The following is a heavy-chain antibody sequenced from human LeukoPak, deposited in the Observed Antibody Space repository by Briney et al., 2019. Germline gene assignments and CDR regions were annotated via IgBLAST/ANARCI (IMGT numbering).Heavy chain of an antibody. V-gene: IGHV3-7*01. CDR2: IKQDGSEK. Sequence: GGSLRLSCAASGFTFSSYWMSWVRQAPGKGLEWVANIKQDGSEKYYVDSVKGRFTISRDNAKNSLYLQMNSLRAEDTAVYYCARVLSSGYDTNPYYYYYYMDVWGKGTTVTVSS. D-gene: IGHD5-12*01. CDR3: ARVLSSGYDTNPYYYYYYMDV. J-gene: IGHJ6*03. CDR1: GFTFSSYW.